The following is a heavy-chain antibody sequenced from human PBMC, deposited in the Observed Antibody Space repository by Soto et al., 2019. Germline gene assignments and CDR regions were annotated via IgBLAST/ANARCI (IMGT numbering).Heavy chain of an antibody. V-gene: IGHV3-23*01. CDR2: ISGSGGST. CDR3: AKEDNSGLFDY. J-gene: IGHJ4*02. D-gene: IGHD3-22*01. Sequence: GGSLRLSCAASGFTFSTYAKSWVRQAPGKGLEWVSSISGSGGSTYYADSVKGRFTISRDNSKNTLYLQMNSLRAEDTAVYYCAKEDNSGLFDYWGQGTLVTVSS. CDR1: GFTFSTYA.